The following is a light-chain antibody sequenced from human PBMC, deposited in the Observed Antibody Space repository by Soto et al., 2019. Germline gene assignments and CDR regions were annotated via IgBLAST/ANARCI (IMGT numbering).Light chain of an antibody. V-gene: IGKV1-6*01. CDR1: QGIRND. Sequence: AIPMTQSPSSLSASVGDRVTITCRASQGIRNDLGWYQQKPGKAPKLLIYAASSLQSGVPSRFSGSGSGTDFTLTISSLQPEDFATYYCLQDYNYPLFGGGTKVEIK. CDR2: AAS. J-gene: IGKJ4*01. CDR3: LQDYNYPL.